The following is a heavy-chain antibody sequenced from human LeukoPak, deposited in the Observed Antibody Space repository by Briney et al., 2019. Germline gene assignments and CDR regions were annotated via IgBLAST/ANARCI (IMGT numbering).Heavy chain of an antibody. V-gene: IGHV3-48*04. J-gene: IGHJ6*02. D-gene: IGHD3-10*01. CDR3: AIPPLSGTGSSRPLAGIDV. CDR1: GFSFSIYS. CDR2: ISHTGSTM. Sequence: GGSLRLSCATSGFSFSIYSLNWVRQAPGKGLEWVSYISHTGSTMSYADSVKGRFTISRDNAKNSLYLQMNSLRAEDTAMYYCAIPPLSGTGSSRPLAGIDVWGQGTTVTVSS.